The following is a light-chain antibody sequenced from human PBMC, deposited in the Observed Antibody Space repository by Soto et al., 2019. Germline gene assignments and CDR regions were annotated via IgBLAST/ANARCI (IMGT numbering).Light chain of an antibody. CDR1: AGPVTSGYY. CDR2: GTN. CDR3: LLYSGAAHVWV. Sequence: QTVVTQEPSLTVSPGGTVTLTRASSAGPVTSGYYPNWLQQKPGQAPRSLIYGTNNKHSWTPARFSGSLLGGKAALTLSGVQPEDEADYYCLLYSGAAHVWVFGGGTKVTVL. J-gene: IGLJ3*02. V-gene: IGLV7-43*01.